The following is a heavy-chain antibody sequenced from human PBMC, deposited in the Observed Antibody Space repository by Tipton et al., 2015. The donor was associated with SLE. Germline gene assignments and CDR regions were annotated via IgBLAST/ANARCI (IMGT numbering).Heavy chain of an antibody. CDR3: ARPARVLEWFSAFDI. Sequence: QLVQSGAEVKKPGESLKISCKGSGYSFSTYWIGWVRQMPGKGLEWMGIIYPGDSDTRYSPPFQGQVTISADKSISTAYLQWSSLKASDTAMYYCARPARVLEWFSAFDIWGQGTMVTVSS. V-gene: IGHV5-51*01. CDR1: GYSFSTYW. J-gene: IGHJ3*02. CDR2: IYPGDSDT. D-gene: IGHD3-3*01.